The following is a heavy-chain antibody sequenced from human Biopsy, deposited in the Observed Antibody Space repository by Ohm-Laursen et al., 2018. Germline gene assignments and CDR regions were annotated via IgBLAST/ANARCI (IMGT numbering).Heavy chain of an antibody. CDR1: GDSISSYY. Sequence: SETLSLTYTVSGDSISSYYWSWIRQPPGKGLQWIGYVYYTGSTDYNPSLQSRVTISVDTSKNHFLLRLRSVTPADTAIYFCARDRGYYSDRTVPGYFDLWGRGTLVTVSS. J-gene: IGHJ2*01. V-gene: IGHV4-59*01. CDR3: ARDRGYYSDRTVPGYFDL. CDR2: VYYTGST. D-gene: IGHD3-22*01.